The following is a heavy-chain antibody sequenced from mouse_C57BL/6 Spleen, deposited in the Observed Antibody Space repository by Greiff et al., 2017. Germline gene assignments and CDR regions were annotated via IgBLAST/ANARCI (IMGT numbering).Heavy chain of an antibody. Sequence: QVQLQQPGAELVMPGASVKLSCKASGYTFTSYWMHWVKQRPGQGLEWIGEIDPSDSYTNYNQKFKGKSTLTVDKSSSTAYMQLSSLTSEDSAVYYCARSRGGTPVAYWGQGTLVTVSA. CDR3: ARSRGGTPVAY. J-gene: IGHJ3*01. D-gene: IGHD4-1*01. CDR2: IDPSDSYT. V-gene: IGHV1-69*01. CDR1: GYTFTSYW.